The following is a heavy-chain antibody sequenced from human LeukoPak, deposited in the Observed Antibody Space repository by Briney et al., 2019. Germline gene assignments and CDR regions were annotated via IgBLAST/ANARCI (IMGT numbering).Heavy chain of an antibody. V-gene: IGHV4-59*08. Sequence: SETLSLTCTVSGGSINSYYWSWIRQPPGKGLEWIGYIYYSGSTNYNPSLKSRVTISVDTSKNQFSLKLSSVTAADTAVYYCARQHSSGWVWYFDLWGRGTLVTVSS. D-gene: IGHD6-19*01. CDR1: GGSINSYY. J-gene: IGHJ2*01. CDR3: ARQHSSGWVWYFDL. CDR2: IYYSGST.